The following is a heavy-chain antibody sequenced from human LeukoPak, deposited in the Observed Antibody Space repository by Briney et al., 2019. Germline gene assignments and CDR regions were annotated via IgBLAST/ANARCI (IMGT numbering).Heavy chain of an antibody. Sequence: PSETLSLTCAVYGGSFSGYYWSWIRQPPGKGLEWIGEINHSGSTNYNPSLKSRVTISVDTSKNQFSLKLSSVTAADTAVYYCARSKRIVVVIMNNSAFDIWGQGTMVTVSS. CDR3: ARSKRIVVVIMNNSAFDI. V-gene: IGHV4-34*01. CDR1: GGSFSGYY. CDR2: INHSGST. D-gene: IGHD3-22*01. J-gene: IGHJ3*02.